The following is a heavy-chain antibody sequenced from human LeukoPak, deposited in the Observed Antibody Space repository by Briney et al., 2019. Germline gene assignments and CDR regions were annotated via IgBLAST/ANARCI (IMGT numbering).Heavy chain of an antibody. CDR2: ISGSDGRT. J-gene: IGHJ4*02. Sequence: SGGSLRLSCAASGFIFSSYATSWVRQAPGKGLEWVSAISGSDGRTYYADSVKGRFTISGDNSKNTLYLQMNSLRAEDTAVYYCARVMGRYCSSTSCYVDYWGQGTLVTVSS. V-gene: IGHV3-23*01. CDR1: GFIFSSYA. CDR3: ARVMGRYCSSTSCYVDY. D-gene: IGHD2-2*01.